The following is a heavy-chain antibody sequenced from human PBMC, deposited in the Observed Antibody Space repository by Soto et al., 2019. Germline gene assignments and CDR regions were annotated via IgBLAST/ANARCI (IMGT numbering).Heavy chain of an antibody. CDR2: IYYSGST. Sequence: QVQLQESGPGLVKPSETLSLTCTVSGVSISSGGYYWSWIRQHPGKGLEWIGYIYYSGSTYYNPSLNSRLTISVDTSKNQFSLKLSAVTAADTAVYYCARDCSGGSCYSSNAFDIWGQGTMVTVSS. CDR1: GVSISSGGYY. CDR3: ARDCSGGSCYSSNAFDI. V-gene: IGHV4-31*03. D-gene: IGHD2-15*01. J-gene: IGHJ3*02.